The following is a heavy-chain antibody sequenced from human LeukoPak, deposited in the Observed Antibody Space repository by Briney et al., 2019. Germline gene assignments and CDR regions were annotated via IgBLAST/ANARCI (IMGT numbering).Heavy chain of an antibody. CDR3: ASGGIAVAGTYGMDV. CDR1: GFTFSDYC. CDR2: ISSSGSTI. D-gene: IGHD6-19*01. J-gene: IGHJ6*02. Sequence: PGGSLRLSCAASGFTFSDYCMSWIRQAPGKGLEWVSYISSSGSTIYYADSVKGRFTISRDNAKNSLYLQMNSLRDEDTAVYYCASGGIAVAGTYGMDVWGQGTTVTVSS. V-gene: IGHV3-11*04.